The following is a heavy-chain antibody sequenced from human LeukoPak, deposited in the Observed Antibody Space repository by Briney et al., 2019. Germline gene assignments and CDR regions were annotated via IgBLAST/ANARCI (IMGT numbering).Heavy chain of an antibody. Sequence: ASVKVFCKASGYTFTGYYMHWVRQAPGQGLEGMGWINSHSGGTKYAQQFQGRVTMTRHTSISTAYIELSRLRSDDRAVYYCASSQLWHKFFVYWRQGTLVTVSS. J-gene: IGHJ4*02. D-gene: IGHD3-10*01. V-gene: IGHV1-2*02. CDR2: INSHSGGT. CDR1: GYTFTGYY. CDR3: ASSQLWHKFFVY.